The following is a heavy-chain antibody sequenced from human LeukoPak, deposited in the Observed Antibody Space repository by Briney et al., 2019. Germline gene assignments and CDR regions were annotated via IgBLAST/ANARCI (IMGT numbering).Heavy chain of an antibody. Sequence: PGGSLRLSCAASEFTFSSYVMTWVRQAPGKGLEWVSAISGSGGSTYYADSVKGRFTISRDNPKNTLYLQMNSLRVEDTAVYYCANHKLGADYWGQGTLVTVSS. CDR3: ANHKLGADY. CDR1: EFTFSSYV. D-gene: IGHD3-16*01. V-gene: IGHV3-23*01. CDR2: ISGSGGST. J-gene: IGHJ4*02.